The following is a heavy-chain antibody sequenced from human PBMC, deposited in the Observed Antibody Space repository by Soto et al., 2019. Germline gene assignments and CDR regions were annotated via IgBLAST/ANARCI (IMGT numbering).Heavy chain of an antibody. D-gene: IGHD3-10*01. J-gene: IGHJ6*02. Sequence: PSETLSLTCTVSGGSISSYYWSWIRQPPGKGLEWIGYIYYSGSTYYNPSLKSRVTISVDTSKNQFSLKLSSVTAADTAVYYCARDLVRGHYGMDVWGQGTTVTVSS. CDR1: GGSISSYY. CDR2: IYYSGST. V-gene: IGHV4-59*12. CDR3: ARDLVRGHYGMDV.